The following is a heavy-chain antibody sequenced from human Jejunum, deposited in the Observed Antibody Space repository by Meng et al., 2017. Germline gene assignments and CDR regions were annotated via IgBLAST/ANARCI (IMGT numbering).Heavy chain of an antibody. V-gene: IGHV4-39*01. Sequence: QLQLQESGPGLVKPSETLSLSCTVSGGSLSSGSPYWGWIRQSPGKGLEWIGTAYCSGSSYYNPSLRSRVIILVDTSKNQFSLRLSSVTAADTAVYYCARQMDSEYDEGYFFDYWGQGILVTVSS. CDR1: GGSLSSGSPY. CDR3: ARQMDSEYDEGYFFDY. CDR2: AYCSGSS. D-gene: IGHD2-2*03. J-gene: IGHJ4*02.